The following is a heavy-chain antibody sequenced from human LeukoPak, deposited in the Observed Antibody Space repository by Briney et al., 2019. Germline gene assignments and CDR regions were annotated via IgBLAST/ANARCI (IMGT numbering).Heavy chain of an antibody. CDR2: VSGSGGGS. Sequence: PGGSLRLSCAVSGVTLSNYGMTWVRQAPGKGLEWVAVSGSGGGSNYSDSVKGRFTISRDNAKNTLYLQMNSLRAEDTDVYFCAKRGVVIRVILVGFHKDAYYFDSWGQGALVTVSS. CDR3: AKRGVVIRVILVGFHKDAYYFDS. D-gene: IGHD3-10*01. J-gene: IGHJ4*02. V-gene: IGHV3-23*01. CDR1: GVTLSNYG.